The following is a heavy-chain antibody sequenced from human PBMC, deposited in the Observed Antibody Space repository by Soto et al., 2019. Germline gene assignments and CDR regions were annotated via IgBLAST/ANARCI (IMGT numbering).Heavy chain of an antibody. J-gene: IGHJ5*02. Sequence: HVQLVQSGAEVKKPGASVKVSCKASGYTFTGYYMHWVRQAPGQGLEWMGWINPNSGGTNHAQKFQGRVTMTRDTSISPSYMELSRLRADDTAFYYCARYSSSPRGWFDPWGQGTLVTVSS. CDR3: ARYSSSPRGWFDP. CDR1: GYTFTGYY. V-gene: IGHV1-2*02. CDR2: INPNSGGT. D-gene: IGHD6-13*01.